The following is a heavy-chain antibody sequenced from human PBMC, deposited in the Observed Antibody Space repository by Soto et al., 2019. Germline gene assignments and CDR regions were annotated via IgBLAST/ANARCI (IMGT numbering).Heavy chain of an antibody. J-gene: IGHJ6*02. CDR3: ARSSGSYSYYGMDV. D-gene: IGHD1-26*01. V-gene: IGHV1-2*02. Sequence: ASVKVSCKASGYTFTGYYMHWVRQAPGQGLEWMGWINPNSGGTNYAQKFQGRVTMTRDTSISTAYMELSRLRSDDTAVYSCARSSGSYSYYGMDVWGRGTTVTVSS. CDR2: INPNSGGT. CDR1: GYTFTGYY.